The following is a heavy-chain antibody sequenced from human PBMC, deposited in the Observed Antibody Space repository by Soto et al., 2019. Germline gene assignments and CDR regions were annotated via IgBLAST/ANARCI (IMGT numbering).Heavy chain of an antibody. D-gene: IGHD5-12*01. CDR2: ICYSGST. Sequence: SETLSLTCTVSGGSISSGGYYWSWIRQHPGKGLEWIGYICYSGSTYYNPSLKSRVTISVDTSKNQFSLKLSSVTAADTAVYYCARVSYSSYQRYYYYGMLVWGQGTTVTV. J-gene: IGHJ6*02. CDR3: ARVSYSSYQRYYYYGMLV. CDR1: GGSISSGGYY. V-gene: IGHV4-31*03.